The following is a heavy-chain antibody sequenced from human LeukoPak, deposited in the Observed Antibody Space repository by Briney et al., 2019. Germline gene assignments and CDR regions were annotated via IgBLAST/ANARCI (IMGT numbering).Heavy chain of an antibody. Sequence: GGSLRLSCSASGFTFRNFAISWVRQAPGKGLEWVSSIGGGDTHYADPVKGRFTISRDDSRSTVDLQMSSLRAEDTAVYYCAKDGQSFNSMYDYFDSWGQGTLVTVSS. CDR2: IGGGDT. CDR1: GFTFRNFA. CDR3: AKDGQSFNSMYDYFDS. D-gene: IGHD2-8*01. V-gene: IGHV3-23*01. J-gene: IGHJ4*02.